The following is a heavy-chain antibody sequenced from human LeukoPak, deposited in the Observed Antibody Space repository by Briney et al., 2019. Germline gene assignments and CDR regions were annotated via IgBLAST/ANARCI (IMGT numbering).Heavy chain of an antibody. J-gene: IGHJ4*02. CDR3: AREGVAPLAY. V-gene: IGHV1-69*04. CDR1: GGTFSSYA. CDR2: IIPILGIA. D-gene: IGHD3-3*01. Sequence: SVKVSCKASGGTFSSYAISWVRQAPGQGLEWMGRIIPILGIANYAQKFQGRVTITADKSTSTAYMELSSLRAEDMAVYYCAREGVAPLAYWGQGTLVTVSS.